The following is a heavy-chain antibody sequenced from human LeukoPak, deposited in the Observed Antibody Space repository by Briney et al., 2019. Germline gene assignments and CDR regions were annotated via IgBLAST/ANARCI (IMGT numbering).Heavy chain of an antibody. J-gene: IGHJ4*02. CDR2: INPNSGGT. CDR3: ARAEYSGYAYYFDY. CDR1: GYTFIGYY. Sequence: ASVKVSCKASGYTFIGYYLHWVRQAPGQGLGWMGWINPNSGGTKYAQQFQGRVTMTRDTSISTAYMELSRLRSDDTAVFYCARAEYSGYAYYFDYWGQGTLVTVSS. D-gene: IGHD5-12*01. V-gene: IGHV1-2*02.